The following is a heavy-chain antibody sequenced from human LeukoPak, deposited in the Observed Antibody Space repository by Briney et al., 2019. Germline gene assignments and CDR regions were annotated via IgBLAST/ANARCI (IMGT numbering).Heavy chain of an antibody. J-gene: IGHJ4*02. V-gene: IGHV3-7*01. Sequence: GGSLRLSCEASGFDFSNYYMSWVRQAPGKGLEWLANIKDDGTYTYNVDSVKGRLTLSRDNAKNSVYLQMNSLRAEDTAVYYCTRDEGATVATCRFDFWGRGTLVTVSS. CDR3: TRDEGATVATCRFDF. D-gene: IGHD4-23*01. CDR1: GFDFSNYY. CDR2: IKDDGTYT.